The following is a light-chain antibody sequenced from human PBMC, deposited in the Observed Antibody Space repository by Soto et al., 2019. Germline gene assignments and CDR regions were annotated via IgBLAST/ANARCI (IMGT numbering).Light chain of an antibody. CDR1: QRVSTY. J-gene: IGKJ4*01. CDR3: HQRSNWPLT. CDR2: DAS. Sequence: EIVLTQSPATLSLSPGDTATLSCRATQRVSTYLAWYQQEPGQAPRLLIYDASNRAPGIPARFSGSGSETDFTLTISSLEPEDFAVYYCHQRSNWPLTFGGGTKVDIK. V-gene: IGKV3-11*01.